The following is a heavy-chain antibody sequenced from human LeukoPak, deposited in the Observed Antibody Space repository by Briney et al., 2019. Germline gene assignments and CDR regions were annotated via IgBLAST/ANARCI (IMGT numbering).Heavy chain of an antibody. CDR3: AKIGYGGKFFDY. Sequence: ASVKVSCKAAGYTFTSYGISWVRQAPGQGLEWMGWISAYNGDTNYAQNFQGRVTMTTDTSTSTAYMELRSLRSDDTAVYYCAKIGYGGKFFDYWGQGTLVTVSS. V-gene: IGHV1-18*01. J-gene: IGHJ4*02. CDR1: GYTFTSYG. D-gene: IGHD4-23*01. CDR2: ISAYNGDT.